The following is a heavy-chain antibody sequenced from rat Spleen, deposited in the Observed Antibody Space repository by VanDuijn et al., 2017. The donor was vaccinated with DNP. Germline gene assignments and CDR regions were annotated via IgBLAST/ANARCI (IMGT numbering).Heavy chain of an antibody. J-gene: IGHJ3*01. D-gene: IGHD1-11*01. Sequence: EVQLVESGGGLVQPGRSLKLSCVASGFIFSNYWMTWIRQAPGKGLEWVASISNTGGSTYYPDSVKGRFTISRDNAKSTLYLQMNSLRSEDTATYYCTSASTEGIVRRFAYWGQGTLVTVSS. CDR2: ISNTGGST. CDR3: TSASTEGIVRRFAY. CDR1: GFIFSNYW. V-gene: IGHV5-31*01.